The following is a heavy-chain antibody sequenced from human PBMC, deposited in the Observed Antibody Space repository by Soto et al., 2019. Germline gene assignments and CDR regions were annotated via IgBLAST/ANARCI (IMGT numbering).Heavy chain of an antibody. V-gene: IGHV3-30*18. CDR2: ISSDGNNK. CDR3: AKDKGLTSLDY. Sequence: PGGSLRLSCAASGLNFRAAGMHWVRQAPGKGLEWVAFISSDGNNKYYGDSVKGRFTISRDDSMNSLYLQMNTLRAEDSAVYYCAKDKGLTSLDYWGQGTQVTVSS. D-gene: IGHD2-21*02. J-gene: IGHJ4*02. CDR1: GLNFRAAG.